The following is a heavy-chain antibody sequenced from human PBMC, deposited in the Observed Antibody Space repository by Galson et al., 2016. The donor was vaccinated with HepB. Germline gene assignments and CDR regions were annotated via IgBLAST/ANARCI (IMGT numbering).Heavy chain of an antibody. V-gene: IGHV3-15*01. CDR3: RYGMDV. CDR2: IKGKTDGGTT. Sequence: SLRLSCAASGFTFSNAWMSWVRQAPGKGLEWVGRIKGKTDGGTTDYAAPVKGRFSISRDDSKSTLYLQMNSLKTEDTAVYYCRYGMDVWGQGTTVTVSS. J-gene: IGHJ6*02. CDR1: GFTFSNAW.